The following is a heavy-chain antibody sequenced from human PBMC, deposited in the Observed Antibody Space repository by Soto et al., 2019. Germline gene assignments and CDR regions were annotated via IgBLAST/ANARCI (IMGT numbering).Heavy chain of an antibody. Sequence: ASVKVSCKASGYTLTSYYIHWVRQAPGQGLEWMGIINPSGGSTSYAQKFQGRVTMTRDTSTSTVYMEVSSLRSEDTAVYYCARASVPVGVSLYYFDYWGQGTPVTVSS. CDR2: INPSGGST. D-gene: IGHD1-26*01. J-gene: IGHJ4*02. CDR1: GYTLTSYY. V-gene: IGHV1-46*01. CDR3: ARASVPVGVSLYYFDY.